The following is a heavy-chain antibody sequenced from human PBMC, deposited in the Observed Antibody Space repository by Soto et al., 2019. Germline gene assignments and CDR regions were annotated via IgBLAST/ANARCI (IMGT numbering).Heavy chain of an antibody. CDR3: ARYRRTEAAGYTLAH. CDR1: GDSNSPYY. V-gene: IGHV4-59*08. J-gene: IGHJ4*02. Sequence: QVQLQESGPGLVNPSETLSLTCTVSGDSNSPYYWSWIRQPPGKGLEWIGDVYYNGNTNYNPSLESRVTMSVETSRKQFSLKLRSVTPADTAVYDFARYRRTEAAGYTLAHWGQGAL. D-gene: IGHD6-25*01. CDR2: VYYNGNT.